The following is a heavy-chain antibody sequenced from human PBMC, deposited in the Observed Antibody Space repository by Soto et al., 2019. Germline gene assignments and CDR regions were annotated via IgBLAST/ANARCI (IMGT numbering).Heavy chain of an antibody. V-gene: IGHV3-21*01. CDR1: GFTFRSFT. D-gene: IGHD6-13*01. Sequence: GRSLRLSCAASGFTFRSFTVNWVRQAPGKGLEWVSTISSTSAYIYYTDALRGRFTISRDNAKNSLHLQMYSLRAEDTAVYYCTRDGSRDSSARGWFDPWGPGTLVTVSS. J-gene: IGHJ5*02. CDR2: ISSTSAYI. CDR3: TRDGSRDSSARGWFDP.